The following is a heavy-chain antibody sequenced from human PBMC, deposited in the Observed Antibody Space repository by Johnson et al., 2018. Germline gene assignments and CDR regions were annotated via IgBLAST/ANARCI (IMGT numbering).Heavy chain of an antibody. CDR1: GFTFSNYG. Sequence: QVQLVQAGGGVVQPGRSLRLSCVASGFTFSNYGMHWVRQAPGKGLAWVAVISYDGSNKYYGDSVKGRFNISRDNSKNTLDLQMNSLSAEETAVYYCAKDGPYDVLTGYCDYWGQGTLVTVSS. J-gene: IGHJ4*02. CDR3: AKDGPYDVLTGYCDY. D-gene: IGHD3-9*01. CDR2: ISYDGSNK. V-gene: IGHV3-30*18.